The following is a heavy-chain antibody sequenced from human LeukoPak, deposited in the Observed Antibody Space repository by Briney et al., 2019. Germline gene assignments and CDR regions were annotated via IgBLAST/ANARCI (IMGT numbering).Heavy chain of an antibody. CDR2: IYYSGST. V-gene: IGHV4-39*01. D-gene: IGHD2-21*01. J-gene: IGHJ4*02. CDR1: GGSISSSSYY. Sequence: SETLSLTCTVSGGSISSSSYYWGWIRQPPGKGLEWIGSIYYSGSTYYNPSLKSRVTISVDTSKKQFSLKLSSVTAADTAVYYCARLSTYCGGDCLDYWGQGTLVTVSS. CDR3: ARLSTYCGGDCLDY.